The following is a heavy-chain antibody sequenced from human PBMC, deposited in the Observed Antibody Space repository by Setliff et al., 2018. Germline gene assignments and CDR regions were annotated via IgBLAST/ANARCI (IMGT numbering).Heavy chain of an antibody. V-gene: IGHV4-61*09. D-gene: IGHD3-3*01. CDR2: IYTSWST. CDR1: GDPMSSRRYY. J-gene: IGHJ6*03. CDR3: ARLSRFLYMDV. Sequence: PSETLSLTCTVSGDPMSSRRYYWAWIRQPAGKGLEWIGQIYTSWSTNYNPSLKSRVTIALDTSNNQFSLSLRSVTAADTAVYYCARLSRFLYMDVWGKGTTVTVSS.